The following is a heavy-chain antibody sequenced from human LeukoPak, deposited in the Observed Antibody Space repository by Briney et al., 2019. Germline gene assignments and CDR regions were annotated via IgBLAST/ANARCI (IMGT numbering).Heavy chain of an antibody. CDR2: INAGNGNT. Sequence: ASVKVSCKASGYTFTSYAMHWVRQAPGQRLEWMGWINAGNGNTKYSQKFQGRVTITRDTSASAAYMELSSLRSEDTAVYYCTREGVRIVATIGGLAAPGGYWGQGTLVTVSS. V-gene: IGHV1-3*01. CDR3: TREGVRIVATIGGLAAPGGY. J-gene: IGHJ4*02. CDR1: GYTFTSYA. D-gene: IGHD5-12*01.